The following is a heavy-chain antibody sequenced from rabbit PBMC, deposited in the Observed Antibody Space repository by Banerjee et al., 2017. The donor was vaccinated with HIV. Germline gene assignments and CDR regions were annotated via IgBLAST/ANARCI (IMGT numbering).Heavy chain of an antibody. D-gene: IGHD6-1*01. J-gene: IGHJ4*01. CDR3: ARDGIAGYAGYGYADGAFNL. Sequence: QSLEESGGDLVKPGASLTLTCTASGFSFSSSYWICWVRQAPGKGLEWIACIYAGSSGSTYYASWAKGRFTISKTSSTTVTLQMTSLTAADTATYFCARDGIAGYAGYGYADGAFNLWGPGTLVTVS. CDR2: IYAGSSGST. CDR1: GFSFSSSYW. V-gene: IGHV1S40*01.